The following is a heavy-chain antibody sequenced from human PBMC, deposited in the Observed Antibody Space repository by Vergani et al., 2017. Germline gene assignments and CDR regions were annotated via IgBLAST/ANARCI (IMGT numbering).Heavy chain of an antibody. V-gene: IGHV1-3*04. CDR3: ARAPAFTSSGGYHFDY. D-gene: IGHD1-26*01. CDR2: INTGNGNT. Sequence: QFQLVQSGAEVKKPGASVKVSCKASGYTFTSYAMHWVRQAPGQRLEWMGWINTGNGNTKYSQKFQGRVTITRDTSASTAYMELSSLRSEDTAVYYCARAPAFTSSGGYHFDYWGQGTLVTVSS. J-gene: IGHJ4*02. CDR1: GYTFTSYA.